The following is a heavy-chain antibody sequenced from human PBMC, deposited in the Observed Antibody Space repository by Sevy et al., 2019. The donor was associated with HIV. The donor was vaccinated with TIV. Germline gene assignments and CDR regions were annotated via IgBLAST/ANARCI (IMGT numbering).Heavy chain of an antibody. Sequence: GGSLRLSCAASGFTFSSYAMSWVRQAPGKGLEWVSAISGSGGSTYYANSVKARFTISRDNSKNTLYLQMNSLRAEDTAVYYCAIRHYYDSSGPKRNIDYWGQGTLVTVSS. CDR3: AIRHYYDSSGPKRNIDY. CDR2: ISGSGGST. V-gene: IGHV3-23*01. J-gene: IGHJ4*02. D-gene: IGHD3-22*01. CDR1: GFTFSSYA.